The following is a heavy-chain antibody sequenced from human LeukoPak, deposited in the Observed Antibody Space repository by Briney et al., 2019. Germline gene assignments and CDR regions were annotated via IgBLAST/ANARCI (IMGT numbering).Heavy chain of an antibody. Sequence: GGSLRLSCAASGFTFSTYAMNWVRQAPGNGLEWISYSSSGSSTIYYADSVKGRFTISRDNAKNSLYLQMHSLRAEDTAVYYCARGEQDMATMSIDYWGQGALVTVSS. D-gene: IGHD5-24*01. CDR2: SSSGSSTI. CDR3: ARGEQDMATMSIDY. J-gene: IGHJ4*02. V-gene: IGHV3-48*04. CDR1: GFTFSTYA.